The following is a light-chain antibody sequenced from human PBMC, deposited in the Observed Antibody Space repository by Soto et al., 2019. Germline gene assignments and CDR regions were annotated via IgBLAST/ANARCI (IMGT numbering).Light chain of an antibody. J-gene: IGKJ4*01. CDR1: QSVSSSY. V-gene: IGKV3-20*01. Sequence: ESVLTQSPGALSLSPGERATLSCRASQSVSSSYLAWYQQKPGQAPRLLIYGASSRATGIPDRFSGSGSGTDFTLTISRLEPEDFAVYYCQQYGSSPIFGGGTKVDIK. CDR2: GAS. CDR3: QQYGSSPI.